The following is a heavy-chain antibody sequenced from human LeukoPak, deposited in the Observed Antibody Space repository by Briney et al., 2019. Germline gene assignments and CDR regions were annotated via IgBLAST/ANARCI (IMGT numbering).Heavy chain of an antibody. Sequence: ASVKVSCKTSGYTFTSYAMHWVRQAPGQRLEWMGWINAGNGNTKYSQKFQGRVTITRDASASTAYMELSSLRSEDTAVYYCARSSYDSSGYYYPSGWFDPWGQGTLVTVSS. CDR3: ARSSYDSSGYYYPSGWFDP. CDR1: GYTFTSYA. V-gene: IGHV1-3*01. J-gene: IGHJ5*02. CDR2: INAGNGNT. D-gene: IGHD3-22*01.